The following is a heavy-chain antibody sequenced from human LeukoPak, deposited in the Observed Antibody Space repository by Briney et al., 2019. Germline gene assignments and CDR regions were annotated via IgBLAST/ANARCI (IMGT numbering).Heavy chain of an antibody. V-gene: IGHV3-23*01. D-gene: IGHD4-11*01. J-gene: IGHJ4*02. Sequence: PGGSLRLSCAASGFTFSNYAMSWVRQAPGEGLEWVSGISGSGGSTYYADSVKGRFTISRDNSKNMLYLQMKSLRADDTAVYYCAKESHYSDYDYWGQGTLVTVSS. CDR2: ISGSGGST. CDR3: AKESHYSDYDY. CDR1: GFTFSNYA.